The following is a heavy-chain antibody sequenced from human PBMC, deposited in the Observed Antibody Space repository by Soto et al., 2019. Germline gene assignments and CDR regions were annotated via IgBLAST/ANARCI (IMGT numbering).Heavy chain of an antibody. Sequence: GGSLRLSCAASGITLSSYAMSWVRQAPGKGPEWVSGISASGGSTSYADSVKGRFTISRDNSKNTLYLQMNSLRADDTAVYHCAKGQNSGTYRFYFDYWGQGTLVTVSS. D-gene: IGHD1-26*01. V-gene: IGHV3-23*01. CDR2: ISASGGST. CDR1: GITLSSYA. J-gene: IGHJ4*02. CDR3: AKGQNSGTYRFYFDY.